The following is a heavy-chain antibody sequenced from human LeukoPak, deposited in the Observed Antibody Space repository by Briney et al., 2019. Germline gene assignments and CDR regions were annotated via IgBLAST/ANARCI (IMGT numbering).Heavy chain of an antibody. CDR1: GGTFSSYA. V-gene: IGHV1-2*02. J-gene: IGHJ4*02. D-gene: IGHD3-3*01. CDR2: INPHSGGT. Sequence: ASVKVSCKASGGTFSSYAISWVRQAPGQGLEWMGWINPHSGGTNYAQKFQGRVTMTRDTSISTAYMDLSRLRSDDTAVYYCARSPGYEGLYYFDYWGQGTLVTVSS. CDR3: ARSPGYEGLYYFDY.